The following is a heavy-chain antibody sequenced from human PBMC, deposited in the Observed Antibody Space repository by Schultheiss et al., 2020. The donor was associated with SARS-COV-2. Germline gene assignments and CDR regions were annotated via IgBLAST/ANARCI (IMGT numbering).Heavy chain of an antibody. CDR3: ARYCGGDCYDAFDI. Sequence: GGSLRLSCAASGFTFSSYAMHWVRQAPGKGLEWVSAISGSGGSTYYADSVKGRFTISRHNSKNTLYLQMNSLRAEDTAVYYCARYCGGDCYDAFDIWGQGTMVTVSS. D-gene: IGHD2-21*01. V-gene: IGHV3-23*01. CDR2: ISGSGGST. J-gene: IGHJ3*02. CDR1: GFTFSSYA.